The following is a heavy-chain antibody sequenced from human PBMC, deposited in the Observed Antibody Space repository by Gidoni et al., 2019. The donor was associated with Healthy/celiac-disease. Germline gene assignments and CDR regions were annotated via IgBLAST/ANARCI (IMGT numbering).Heavy chain of an antibody. Sequence: QVQLVESGGGVVQPGRSLRLSCAASGFTFSSYGMHRVRPAPGKGLEWVAVISYDGSNKYYADSVKCRFTISRDNSKNTLYLQMNSLRAEDTAVYYCAKDRGSGRGIFDYWGQGTLVTVSS. D-gene: IGHD3-10*01. V-gene: IGHV3-30*18. CDR2: ISYDGSNK. CDR3: AKDRGSGRGIFDY. J-gene: IGHJ4*02. CDR1: GFTFSSYG.